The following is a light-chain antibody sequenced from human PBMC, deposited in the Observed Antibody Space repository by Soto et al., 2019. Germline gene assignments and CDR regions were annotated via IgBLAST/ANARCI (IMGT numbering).Light chain of an antibody. CDR2: GAS. Sequence: MTQSPSTLSASVGDRVTITCRASRIISTWLAWYQQKPGQAPRLLIYGASTRATGFPARFSGSGSGTEFTLTISSLQSEDFAVYYCQQYNNWPPTFGQGTRLEIK. CDR1: RIISTW. CDR3: QQYNNWPPT. J-gene: IGKJ5*01. V-gene: IGKV3-15*01.